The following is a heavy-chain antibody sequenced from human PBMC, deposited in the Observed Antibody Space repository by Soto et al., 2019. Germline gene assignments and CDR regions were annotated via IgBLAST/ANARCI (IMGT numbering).Heavy chain of an antibody. CDR1: GYSFTSYW. V-gene: IGHV5-51*01. CDR3: ARHGDTAMAYYYYGMDV. D-gene: IGHD5-18*01. CDR2: IYPGDSDT. Sequence: GESLKISCKGSGYSFTSYWIGWVRQMPGKGLEWMGIIYPGDSDTRYSPSFQGQVTISADKSISTAYLQWSSLKASDTAMYYCARHGDTAMAYYYYGMDVWGQGTTVTVSS. J-gene: IGHJ6*02.